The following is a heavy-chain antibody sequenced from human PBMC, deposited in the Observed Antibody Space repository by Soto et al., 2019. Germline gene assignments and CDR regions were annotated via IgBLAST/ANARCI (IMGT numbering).Heavy chain of an antibody. CDR1: GGSISSGGYY. CDR3: ARAGRLLYDY. V-gene: IGHV4-31*03. J-gene: IGHJ4*02. CDR2: IYYSGST. D-gene: IGHD5-18*01. Sequence: SETLSLTCTVSGGSISSGGYYWIWIRHHPGKGLEWIGYIYYSGSTYYNPSLKSRVTISVDTSKNQFSLKLSSVTAADTAVYYCARAGRLLYDYWGQGTLVTVSS.